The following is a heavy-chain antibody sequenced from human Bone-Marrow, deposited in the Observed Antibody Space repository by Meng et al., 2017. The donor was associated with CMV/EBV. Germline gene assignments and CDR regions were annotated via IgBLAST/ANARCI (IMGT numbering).Heavy chain of an antibody. CDR2: IYSGGST. D-gene: IGHD3-9*01. J-gene: IGHJ4*02. Sequence: GESLKISCAASGFTVSSNYMSWVRQAPGKGLEWVSVIYSGGSTYYADSVKGRFTISRDNSKNTLYLQMNSLRAEDTAVYYCARDHLAPDYDILTGSFDYCGQGTLVTVSS. V-gene: IGHV3-66*02. CDR3: ARDHLAPDYDILTGSFDY. CDR1: GFTVSSNY.